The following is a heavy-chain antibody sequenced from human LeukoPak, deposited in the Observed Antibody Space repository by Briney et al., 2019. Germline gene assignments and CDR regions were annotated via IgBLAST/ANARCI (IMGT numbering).Heavy chain of an antibody. V-gene: IGHV3-74*01. CDR3: ARVGGLTTYYYYGMDV. CDR2: INTDGSST. CDR1: GFTFSSYW. D-gene: IGHD1-14*01. Sequence: GGSLRLSCAASGFTFSSYWMHWVRQAPGKGLVWVSRINTDGSSTSYADSVKGRFTISRDNSKNTLYLQMNSLRAEDTAVYYCARVGGLTTYYYYGMDVWGQGTTVTVSS. J-gene: IGHJ6*02.